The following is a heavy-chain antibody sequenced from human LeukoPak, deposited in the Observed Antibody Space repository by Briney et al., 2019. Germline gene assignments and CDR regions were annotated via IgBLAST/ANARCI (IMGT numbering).Heavy chain of an antibody. V-gene: IGHV3-7*04. CDR3: ARVRGDYYFDY. CDR1: GFTSSNYW. D-gene: IGHD3-10*01. CDR2: IKQDGSVK. Sequence: GGSLRLSCAASGFTSSNYWMSWVRQAPGRGLEWVASIKQDGSVKSYVDSVKGRFTISRDNAKNSLYLQVNSLRAEDTAVYHCARVRGDYYFDYWGQGTLVTVSS. J-gene: IGHJ4*02.